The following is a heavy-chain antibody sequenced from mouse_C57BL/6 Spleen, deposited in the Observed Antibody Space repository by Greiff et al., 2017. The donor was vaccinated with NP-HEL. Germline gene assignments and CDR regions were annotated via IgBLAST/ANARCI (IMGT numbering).Heavy chain of an antibody. V-gene: IGHV1-55*01. CDR2: IYPGSGST. J-gene: IGHJ4*01. CDR3: ARSPAMDY. CDR1: GYTFTSYW. Sequence: QVHVKQPGAELVKPGASVKMSCKASGYTFTSYWITWVKQRPGQGLEWIGDIYPGSGSTKYNEKFKSKATLTVDTSSSTAYMQLSSLTSEDSAVYYCARSPAMDYWGQGTSVTVSS.